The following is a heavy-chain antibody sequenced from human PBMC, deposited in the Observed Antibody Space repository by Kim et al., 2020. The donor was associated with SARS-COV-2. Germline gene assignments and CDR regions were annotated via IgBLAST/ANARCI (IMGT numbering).Heavy chain of an antibody. CDR1: GGSFSGYY. CDR3: ATSRSGSSHYGMDV. CDR2: INHSGST. Sequence: SETLSLTCAVYGGSFSGYYWSWIRQPPGKGLEWIGEINHSGSTNYSPSLKSRVTISLDTSKNQFSLKLSSVTAADTAVYYCATSRSGSSHYGMDVWGRGTTVTVSS. J-gene: IGHJ6*02. D-gene: IGHD3-10*01. V-gene: IGHV4-34*01.